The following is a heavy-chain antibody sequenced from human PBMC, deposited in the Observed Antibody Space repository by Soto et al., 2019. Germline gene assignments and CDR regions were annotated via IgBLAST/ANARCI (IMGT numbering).Heavy chain of an antibody. CDR2: IYNSGST. CDR3: ARDTSGSYFDY. D-gene: IGHD1-26*01. Sequence: PSETLSLTCTVSGGSISDGAYYWSWIRQPPGKGLEWIGHIYNSGSTYYNPSLKSRVTISVDMSKNQFSLKLTSATAADTAVYYCARDTSGSYFDYWGQGTLVTVSS. V-gene: IGHV4-30-4*01. J-gene: IGHJ4*02. CDR1: GGSISDGAYY.